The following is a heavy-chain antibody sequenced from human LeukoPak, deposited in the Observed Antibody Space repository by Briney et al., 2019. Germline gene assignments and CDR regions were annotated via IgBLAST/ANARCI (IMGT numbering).Heavy chain of an antibody. V-gene: IGHV4-61*08. CDR1: GGSISSSDSY. D-gene: IGHD5-12*01. CDR3: ARGFDSKSTYFDY. J-gene: IGHJ4*02. Sequence: PSETLSLTCTVSGGSISSSDSYWNWIRQPPGKGLEWIGYIYYSGSTNYNPSLKSRVTISLDTSKNQFSLRLTSVSAADTAVYYCARGFDSKSTYFDYWGQGTLLTVSS. CDR2: IYYSGST.